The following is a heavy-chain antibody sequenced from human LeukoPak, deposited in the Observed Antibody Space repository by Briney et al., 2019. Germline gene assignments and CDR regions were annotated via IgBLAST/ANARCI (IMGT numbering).Heavy chain of an antibody. D-gene: IGHD3-10*01. CDR2: ISAYNGNT. Sequence: ASVKVSCKASGYTFTSHGISWVRQAPGQGLEWMGWISAYNGNTNYAQKLQGRVTMTTDTSTSTAYMELRSLRSDDTAVYYCARGRTKTLWFGELFFDYWGQGTLVTVSS. CDR3: ARGRTKTLWFGELFFDY. J-gene: IGHJ4*02. CDR1: GYTFTSHG. V-gene: IGHV1-18*01.